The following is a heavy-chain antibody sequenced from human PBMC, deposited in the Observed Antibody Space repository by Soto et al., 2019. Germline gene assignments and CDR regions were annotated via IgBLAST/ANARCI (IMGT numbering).Heavy chain of an antibody. V-gene: IGHV4-39*01. CDR3: ARQGSY. Sequence: QLQLQESGPGLVKPSETLSLTCNVSGVSISDTSNYWGWIRQPPGKGLEWIGTIYFNGNTFYNPSLKSRLTISVDTSKNQFSLRLTSVTAADTAVYYCARQGSYWGQGTLVAVSS. CDR2: IYFNGNT. J-gene: IGHJ4*02. CDR1: GVSISDTSNY.